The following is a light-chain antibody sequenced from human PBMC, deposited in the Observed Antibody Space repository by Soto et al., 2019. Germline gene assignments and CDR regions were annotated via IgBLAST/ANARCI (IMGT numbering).Light chain of an antibody. Sequence: IVLTQSPGTLSLSPGERATLSCRASQSVSSSSAWYQQKPGQAPRLLIYGASSRATGIPDRFSGSGSGTDVTLTISRLEPEDFAVYYCQQYGSSPPLTFGGGTKVEIQ. CDR3: QQYGSSPPLT. J-gene: IGKJ4*01. CDR2: GAS. CDR1: QSVSSS. V-gene: IGKV3-20*01.